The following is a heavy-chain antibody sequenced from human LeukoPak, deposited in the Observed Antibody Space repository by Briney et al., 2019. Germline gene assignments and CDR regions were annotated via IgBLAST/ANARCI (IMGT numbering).Heavy chain of an antibody. D-gene: IGHD4-23*01. J-gene: IGHJ3*02. Sequence: GGSLRLSCAASGFTFSSYAMSWVRQAPGKGLEWVSAISGSGGSTYYADSVKGRFTISRDDSKNTLYLQMNSLRAEDTAVYYCVKNRVGYGGPEAFDIWGQGTMVTVSS. CDR1: GFTFSSYA. CDR3: VKNRVGYGGPEAFDI. V-gene: IGHV3-23*01. CDR2: ISGSGGST.